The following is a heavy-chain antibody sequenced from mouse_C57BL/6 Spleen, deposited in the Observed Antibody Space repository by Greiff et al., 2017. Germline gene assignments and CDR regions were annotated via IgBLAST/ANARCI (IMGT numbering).Heavy chain of an antibody. Sequence: VQLKESGAELVRPGTSVKLSCKASGYTFTSYWMHWVKQRPGQGLEWIGVIDPSDSYTNYNQKFKGKATLTVDTSSSTAYMQLSSLTSEDSAVYYCARDYYGSSYAPFFDYWGQGTTLTVSS. CDR3: ARDYYGSSYAPFFDY. D-gene: IGHD1-1*01. V-gene: IGHV1-59*01. CDR2: IDPSDSYT. J-gene: IGHJ2*01. CDR1: GYTFTSYW.